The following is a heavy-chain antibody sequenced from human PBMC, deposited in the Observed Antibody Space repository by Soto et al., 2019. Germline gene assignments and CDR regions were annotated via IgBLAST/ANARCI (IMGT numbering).Heavy chain of an antibody. V-gene: IGHV3-23*01. CDR1: GFTFGPYT. J-gene: IGHJ4*02. D-gene: IGHD2-21*02. Sequence: EVQLSESGGGLVQPGGSLRLSCVGSGFTFGPYTMAWVRQAPGMGLECVSVITGNRGATYYSDSVKGRFSISRDNSRNTLDLQMNDLRAGDTGGYYFAKTGPVTARTRFDYWGQGALVTVSS. CDR2: ITGNRGAT. CDR3: AKTGPVTARTRFDY.